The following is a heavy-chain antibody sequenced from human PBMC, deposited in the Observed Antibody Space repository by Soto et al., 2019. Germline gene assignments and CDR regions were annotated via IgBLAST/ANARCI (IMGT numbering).Heavy chain of an antibody. CDR3: ARARLWFGDGAFDI. Sequence: EVQLVESGGGLVQPGGSLRLSCAASGFTFSSYWMSWVRQAPGKGLEWVANIKQDGSEKYYVDSVKGRFTISRDNAKNSLYLQMNSLRAEDTAVYYCARARLWFGDGAFDIWGQGTMVTVSS. CDR1: GFTFSSYW. V-gene: IGHV3-7*01. CDR2: IKQDGSEK. D-gene: IGHD3-10*01. J-gene: IGHJ3*02.